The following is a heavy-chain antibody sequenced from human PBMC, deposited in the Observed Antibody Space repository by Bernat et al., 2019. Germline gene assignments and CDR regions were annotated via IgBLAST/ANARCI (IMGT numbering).Heavy chain of an antibody. V-gene: IGHV3-23*04. D-gene: IGHD1-26*01. CDR3: AKVLGGSYANDAFDI. Sequence: LVESGGGLVKPGGSLRLSCAASGFTFSSYSMNWVRQAPGKGLEWVSAISGSGGSTYYADSVKGRFTISRDNSKNTLYLQMNSLRAEDTAVYYCAKVLGGSYANDAFDIWGQGTMVTVSS. CDR1: GFTFSSYS. J-gene: IGHJ3*02. CDR2: ISGSGGST.